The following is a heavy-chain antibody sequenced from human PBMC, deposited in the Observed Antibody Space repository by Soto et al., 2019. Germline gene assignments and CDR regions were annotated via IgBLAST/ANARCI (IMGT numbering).Heavy chain of an antibody. V-gene: IGHV3-30-3*01. Sequence: GGSLRLSCAASGFTFSSYAMHWVRQAPGKGLEWVAVISYDGSNKYYADSVKGRFTISRDNSKNTLYLQMNSLRAEDTAVYYCARDFRWPGDFDIWGQGTMVTVSS. CDR1: GFTFSSYA. D-gene: IGHD3-10*01. CDR2: ISYDGSNK. J-gene: IGHJ3*02. CDR3: ARDFRWPGDFDI.